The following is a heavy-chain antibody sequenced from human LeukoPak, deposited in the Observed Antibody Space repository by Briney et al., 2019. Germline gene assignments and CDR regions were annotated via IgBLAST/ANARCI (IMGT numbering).Heavy chain of an antibody. J-gene: IGHJ6*03. CDR3: AREGYSYADYYCYYMDV. Sequence: GASVKVSCKASGYTFTGYYMHWVRQAPGQGLEWMGWINPNSGGTNYAQKFQGRVTMTRDTSISTAYMELNSLRAEDTAVYYCAREGYSYADYYCYYMDVWGKGTSVTVSS. V-gene: IGHV1-2*02. CDR2: INPNSGGT. D-gene: IGHD5-18*01. CDR1: GYTFTGYY.